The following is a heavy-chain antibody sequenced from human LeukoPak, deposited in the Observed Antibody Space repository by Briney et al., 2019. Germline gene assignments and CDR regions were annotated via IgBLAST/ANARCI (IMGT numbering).Heavy chain of an antibody. CDR1: GFTFSDYY. V-gene: IGHV3-11*04. Sequence: PGGSLRLSCTASGFTFSDYYMSWIRQAPGKGLEWVSYISNSGSTIYYTDSVKGRFTISRDNAKNSLYLQMNSLRAEDTAVYYCAKGPIWFGELSSLLFDYWGQGTLVTVSS. D-gene: IGHD3-10*01. CDR3: AKGPIWFGELSSLLFDY. CDR2: ISNSGSTI. J-gene: IGHJ4*02.